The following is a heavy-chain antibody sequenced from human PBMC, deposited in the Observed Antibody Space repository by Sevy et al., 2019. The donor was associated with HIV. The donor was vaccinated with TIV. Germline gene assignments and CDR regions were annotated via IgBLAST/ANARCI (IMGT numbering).Heavy chain of an antibody. CDR2: TYYRSKWQA. Sequence: KQSQTLSLTCDISGDSVSSISATWNWIRLSPSGGLEWLGRTYYRSKWQADYEVSLKSRLNINPDTSKNQFSLQLNSVTPEDTAVYYCARLVGNSWFDSWGQRSLVTVSS. J-gene: IGHJ5*01. CDR1: GDSVSSISAT. V-gene: IGHV6-1*01. D-gene: IGHD2-21*01. CDR3: ARLVGNSWFDS.